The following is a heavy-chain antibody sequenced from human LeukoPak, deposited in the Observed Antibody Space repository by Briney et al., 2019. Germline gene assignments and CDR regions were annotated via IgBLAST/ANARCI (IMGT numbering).Heavy chain of an antibody. CDR2: INPSGGST. CDR3: TRVQGPFDP. J-gene: IGHJ5*02. Sequence: GASVKVSCKASGYTFTSYGISWVRQAPGQGLEWMGLINPSGGSTTYAQKFQGRVTMTRDTSTTTVYMELSSLTSEDTAVYYCTRVQGPFDPWGQGTLVTVSS. CDR1: GYTFTSYG. V-gene: IGHV1-46*03.